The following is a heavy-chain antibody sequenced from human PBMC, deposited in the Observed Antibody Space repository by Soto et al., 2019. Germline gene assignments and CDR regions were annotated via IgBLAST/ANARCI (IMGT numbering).Heavy chain of an antibody. CDR2: IYYSGST. D-gene: IGHD6-25*01. CDR3: ARPYSSGWRYWFAS. Sequence: PSETLSLTCTVSGASISSSSYYWGWIRQPPGKGLEWLGTIYYSGSTYYNPSLKSRVTISVDTSKNQFSLKLTSVTAADTAVYFCARPYSSGWRYWFASWGRGTLVTVSS. V-gene: IGHV4-39*01. CDR1: GASISSSSYY. J-gene: IGHJ5*01.